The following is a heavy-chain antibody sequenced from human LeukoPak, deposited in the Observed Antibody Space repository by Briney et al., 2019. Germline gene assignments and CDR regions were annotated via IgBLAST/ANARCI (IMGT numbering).Heavy chain of an antibody. Sequence: GASVKVSCKASGYTFSSCYMHWVRQAPGQGLEWMGIIYPSDGGATYAQRFQGRVTMTRDTSTSTLYMELSSLRSEDTAMYYCARAAAGYSMDVWGQGTTVTVSS. CDR1: GYTFSSCY. CDR3: ARAAAGYSMDV. V-gene: IGHV1-46*01. CDR2: IYPSDGGA. J-gene: IGHJ6*02. D-gene: IGHD1-14*01.